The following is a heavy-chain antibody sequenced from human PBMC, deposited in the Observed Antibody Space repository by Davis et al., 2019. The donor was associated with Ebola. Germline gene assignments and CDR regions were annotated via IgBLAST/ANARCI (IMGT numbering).Heavy chain of an antibody. J-gene: IGHJ4*02. CDR3: AREDYGGNSIDY. D-gene: IGHD4-23*01. CDR1: GFTFSDYY. CDR2: ISSSGSTI. V-gene: IGHV3-11*01. Sequence: GESLKISCAASGFTFSDYYMSWIRQAPGKGLEWVSYISSSGSTIYYADSVKGRFTISRDNAKNSLYLQMNSLRAEDTAVYYCAREDYGGNSIDYWGQGTLVTVSS.